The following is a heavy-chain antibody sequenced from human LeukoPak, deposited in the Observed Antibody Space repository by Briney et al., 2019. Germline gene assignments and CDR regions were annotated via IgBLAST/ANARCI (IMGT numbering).Heavy chain of an antibody. CDR2: INNNSANT. CDR3: AKDGPYYGSGSYPY. J-gene: IGHJ4*02. D-gene: IGHD3-10*01. CDR1: GFTFSTYG. V-gene: IGHV3-23*01. Sequence: GGSLRLSCAASGFTFSTYGMSWVRHPPGKGLEWVSGINNNSANTYYADSVKGRFTISRDNSKNTLYLQMNSLRAEDTAVYYCAKDGPYYGSGSYPYWGQGTLVTVSS.